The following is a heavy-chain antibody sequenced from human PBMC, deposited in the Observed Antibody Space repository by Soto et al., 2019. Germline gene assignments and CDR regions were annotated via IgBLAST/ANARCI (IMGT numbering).Heavy chain of an antibody. CDR3: ATDPNYCSSTSCYDMDV. D-gene: IGHD2-2*01. J-gene: IGHJ6*02. CDR1: GFTFSSYA. CDR2: ISGSGGSP. Sequence: EVQLLESGGGLVQPGGSLRLSCAASGFTFSSYAMSWVRQAPRKGLEWVSAISGSGGSPYYADSVKGRFTIYRDNSKNTLYLQMNRLSAEDTAVYYCATDPNYCSSTSCYDMDVWGQGTTVTVSS. V-gene: IGHV3-23*01.